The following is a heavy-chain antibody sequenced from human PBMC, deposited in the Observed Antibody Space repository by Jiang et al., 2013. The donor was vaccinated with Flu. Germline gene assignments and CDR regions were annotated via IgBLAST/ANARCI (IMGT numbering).Heavy chain of an antibody. J-gene: IGHJ4*02. Sequence: GPGLVKPSETLSLSCTVSGGSIISEKSYWGWIRQPPGKGLEWIGSIYYSGTTYYTPSLKNRVTISVDTSKKQFSLNLSSVTAADTAVYYCASQYWDHAVGSYYMSYWGQGTLVTVSS. CDR2: IYYSGTT. CDR3: ASQYWDHAVGSYYMSY. D-gene: IGHD3-10*01. CDR1: GGSIISEKSY. V-gene: IGHV4-39*07.